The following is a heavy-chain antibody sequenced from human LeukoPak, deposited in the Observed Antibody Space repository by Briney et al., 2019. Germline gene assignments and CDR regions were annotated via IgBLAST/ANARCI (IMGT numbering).Heavy chain of an antibody. CDR3: AKDERYYDSSGRLDY. CDR2: ISWNSDSI. Sequence: QPGSSLRLSCAASGFTLDEYAMHWVRQAPGKGLEWVSGISWNSDSIGYADSVKGRFTISRDNAKNSLYLQMNSLRAEDTALYYCAKDERYYDSSGRLDYWGQGTLVTVSS. D-gene: IGHD3-22*01. V-gene: IGHV3-9*01. J-gene: IGHJ4*02. CDR1: GFTLDEYA.